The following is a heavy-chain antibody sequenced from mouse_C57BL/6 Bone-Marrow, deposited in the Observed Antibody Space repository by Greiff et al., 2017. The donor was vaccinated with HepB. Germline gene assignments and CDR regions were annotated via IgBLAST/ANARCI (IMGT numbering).Heavy chain of an antibody. CDR2: INPNYGTT. V-gene: IGHV1-39*01. CDR1: GYSFTDYN. CDR3: ARWELRLQRDYFDY. J-gene: IGHJ2*01. D-gene: IGHD3-2*02. Sequence: VQLQQSGPELVKPGASVKISCKASGYSFTDYNMNWVKQSNGKSLEWIGVINPNYGTTSYNQKFKGKATLTVDQSSSTAYMQLSSLTSEDTAVYYCARWELRLQRDYFDYWGQGTTLTVSS.